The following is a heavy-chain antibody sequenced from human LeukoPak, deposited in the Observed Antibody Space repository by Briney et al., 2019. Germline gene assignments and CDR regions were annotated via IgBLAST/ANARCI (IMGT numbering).Heavy chain of an antibody. V-gene: IGHV1-2*02. CDR3: ARGPGGWYGSYWFDP. CDR2: INPNSGGT. CDR1: GYTFTGYY. Sequence: ASVKVSCKASGYTFTGYYMHWVRQAPGQGLEWTGWINPNSGGTNYAQKFQGRVTMTRDTSISTAYMELSRLRSDDTAVYYCARGPGGWYGSYWFDPWGQGTLVTVSS. J-gene: IGHJ5*02. D-gene: IGHD6-19*01.